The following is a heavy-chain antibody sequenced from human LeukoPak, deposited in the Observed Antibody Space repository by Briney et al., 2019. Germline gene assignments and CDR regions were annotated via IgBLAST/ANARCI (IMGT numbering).Heavy chain of an antibody. CDR3: ASGRRSGSYSYYFDY. CDR1: GFTFSSYW. D-gene: IGHD3-10*01. J-gene: IGHJ4*02. V-gene: IGHV3-7*05. CDR2: IKQDGSEK. Sequence: PGGSVRLSCAASGFTFSSYWMSWVRQAPGKGLEWVANIKQDGSEKYYVDSVKGRFTISRDNAKNSLYLQMNSLRAEDTAVYYCASGRRSGSYSYYFDYWGQGTLVTVSS.